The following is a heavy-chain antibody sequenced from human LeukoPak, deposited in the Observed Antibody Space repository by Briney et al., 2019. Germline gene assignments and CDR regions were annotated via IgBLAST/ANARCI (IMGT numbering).Heavy chain of an antibody. J-gene: IGHJ6*02. CDR1: GGSISSYY. V-gene: IGHV4-59*12. CDR2: IYYSGST. CDR3: ARVPAAGHYYYYGMDV. Sequence: SETLSLTCTVSGGSISSYYWSWIRQPPGKGLEWIGYIYYSGSTNCNPSLKSRVTISVDTSKNQFSLKLSSVTAADTAVYYCARVPAAGHYYYYGMDVWGQGTTVTVSS. D-gene: IGHD6-13*01.